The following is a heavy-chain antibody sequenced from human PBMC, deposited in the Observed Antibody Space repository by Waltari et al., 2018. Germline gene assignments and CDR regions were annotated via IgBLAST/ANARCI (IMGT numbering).Heavy chain of an antibody. V-gene: IGHV1-3*01. D-gene: IGHD6-19*01. CDR1: GYTFTSYA. Sequence: QVQLVQSGAEVKKPGASVKVSCKASGYTFTSYAMHWVRQAPGQRLEWMGWINAGNGNTKTSQKFQGRGTITRDTSASTAYMELSSLRSEDTAVYYCARVWQPPYSSGWNTFDYWGQGTLVTVSS. J-gene: IGHJ4*02. CDR3: ARVWQPPYSSGWNTFDY. CDR2: INAGNGNT.